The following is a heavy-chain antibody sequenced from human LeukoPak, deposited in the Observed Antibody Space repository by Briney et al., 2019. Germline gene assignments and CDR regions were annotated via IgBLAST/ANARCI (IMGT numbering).Heavy chain of an antibody. Sequence: ASVKVSCKTSGYTFTDYYIHWVRQAPGQGLEWVGWISAYKGNTNYGDKFQGRVTMTADTSTSTAYMEVRSLTSADTAVYYCARVVAADGGDELDIWGQGTLITVSS. D-gene: IGHD6-13*01. CDR1: GYTFTDYY. V-gene: IGHV1-18*04. CDR3: ARVVAADGGDELDI. CDR2: ISAYKGNT. J-gene: IGHJ3*02.